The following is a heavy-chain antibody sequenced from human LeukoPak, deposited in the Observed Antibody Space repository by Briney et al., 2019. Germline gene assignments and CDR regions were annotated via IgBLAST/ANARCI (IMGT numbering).Heavy chain of an antibody. J-gene: IGHJ4*02. D-gene: IGHD6-6*01. V-gene: IGHV3-53*01. CDR3: ASLSLGHY. CDR1: GFTVSNNY. CDR2: IYSGGST. Sequence: GGSLRLSCAASGFTVSNNYMSWVRQAPGKGLEWVSVIYSGGSTYYADSVKGRFTISRDTSKNPLSLQMNSLRAEDTAVYYCASLSLGHYWGQGTLVTVSS.